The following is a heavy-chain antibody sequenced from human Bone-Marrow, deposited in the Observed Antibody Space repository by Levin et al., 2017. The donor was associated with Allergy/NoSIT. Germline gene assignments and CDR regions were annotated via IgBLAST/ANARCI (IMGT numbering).Heavy chain of an antibody. J-gene: IGHJ4*02. CDR2: INYGGSEI. D-gene: IGHD3-10*01. CDR3: ARDVGAFDY. CDR1: GFSFSNYW. V-gene: IGHV3-7*01. Sequence: GESLKISCAASGFSFSNYWMTWVRQAPGKGLEWVANINYGGSEIYYVESVKGRFTISRDNAKNSLYLQMNSLTTEDTAVYYCARDVGAFDYWGQGTVVTVSS.